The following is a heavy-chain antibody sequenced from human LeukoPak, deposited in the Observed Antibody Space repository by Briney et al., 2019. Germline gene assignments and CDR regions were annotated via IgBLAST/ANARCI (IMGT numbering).Heavy chain of an antibody. CDR2: ISSNGGST. V-gene: IGHV3-64D*09. Sequence: PGGSLRLSCSASGFTFSSYAMHWVRQAPGKGLEYVSAISSNGGSTYYADSVKGRSTISRDNSKNTLYLQMSSLRAEDTAVYYCVNGWVAAGTGFDYWGQGTLVTVSS. CDR1: GFTFSSYA. D-gene: IGHD6-13*01. J-gene: IGHJ4*02. CDR3: VNGWVAAGTGFDY.